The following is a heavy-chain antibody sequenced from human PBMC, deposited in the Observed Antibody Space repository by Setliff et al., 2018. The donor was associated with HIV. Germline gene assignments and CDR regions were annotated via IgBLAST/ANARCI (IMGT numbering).Heavy chain of an antibody. J-gene: IGHJ3*01. V-gene: IGHV4-34*01. CDR2: INHSGTT. Sequence: SETLSLTCAVYGGSFSGYHWSWIRQSPGKGLEWIGEINHSGTTNYNPSLKNRATISVDTSKNQFTLRLTSVTAADTAVYYCARAPPGIQNDAFDVWGQGTMVTVSS. CDR1: GGSFSGYH. CDR3: ARAPPGIQNDAFDV.